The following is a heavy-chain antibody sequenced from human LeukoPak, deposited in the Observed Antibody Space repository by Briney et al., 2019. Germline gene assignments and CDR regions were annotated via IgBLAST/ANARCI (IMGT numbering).Heavy chain of an antibody. J-gene: IGHJ4*02. CDR3: ARTTYYYDSSGYYGRTIAIDY. D-gene: IGHD3-22*01. CDR2: ISNSSSPI. CDR1: GFTFSSYS. Sequence: GGSLRLSCAASGFTFSSYSMNWVRQAPGKGLEWVSYISNSSSPIYYADSVKGRFTISRDNSKSTLYLQMNSLRAEDTAVYYCARTTYYYDSSGYYGRTIAIDYWGQGTLVTVSS. V-gene: IGHV3-48*01.